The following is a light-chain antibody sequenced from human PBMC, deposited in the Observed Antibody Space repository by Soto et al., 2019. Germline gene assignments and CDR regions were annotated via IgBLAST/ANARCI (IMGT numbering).Light chain of an antibody. J-gene: IGKJ3*01. V-gene: IGKV1-39*01. CDR1: QSISTY. Sequence: DIQMTQSPPSLSASVGDTITITCRASQSISTYLNWYQLKPGRAPRLLIYATSRLHGGVPSRFSGSGSGTDFSLTISSLHPEDFATYVCQETYSHPFACGPGTKVD. CDR2: ATS. CDR3: QETYSHPFA.